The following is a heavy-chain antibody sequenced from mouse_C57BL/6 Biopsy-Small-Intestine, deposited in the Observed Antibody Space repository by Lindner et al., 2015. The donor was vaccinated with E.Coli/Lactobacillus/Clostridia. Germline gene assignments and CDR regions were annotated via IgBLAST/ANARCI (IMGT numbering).Heavy chain of an antibody. V-gene: IGHV3-1*01. CDR1: GYSITSGYD. CDR2: ISYSGSS. D-gene: IGHD1-1*01. CDR3: ARTGYYRSTNYWYFDV. Sequence: VQLQESGPGMVKPSQSLSLTCTVTGYSITSGYDWHWIRHFPGNKLEWMGYISYSGSSNYNPSLKSRISITHDTSKNHFFLKLNSVTTEDTATYYCARTGYYRSTNYWYFDVWGTGTTVTVSS. J-gene: IGHJ1*03.